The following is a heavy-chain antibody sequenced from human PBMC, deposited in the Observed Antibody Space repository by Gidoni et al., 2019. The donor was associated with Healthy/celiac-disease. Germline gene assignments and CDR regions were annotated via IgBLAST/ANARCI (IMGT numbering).Heavy chain of an antibody. D-gene: IGHD1-7*01. J-gene: IGHJ6*02. CDR3: ARDSRYNWNYGRDYYYGMDV. V-gene: IGHV3-11*01. CDR1: GFTFSDYY. Sequence: QVQLVESGGGLVKPGGSLRLSCAASGFTFSDYYMSWLRQAPGKGLEWVSYISSSGSTIYYADSVKGRFTISRDNAKNSLYLQMNSLRAEDTAVYYCARDSRYNWNYGRDYYYGMDVWGQGTTVTVSS. CDR2: ISSSGSTI.